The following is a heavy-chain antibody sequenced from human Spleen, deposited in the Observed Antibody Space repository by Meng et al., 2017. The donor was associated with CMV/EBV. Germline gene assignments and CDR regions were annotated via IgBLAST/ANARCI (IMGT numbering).Heavy chain of an antibody. J-gene: IGHJ5*02. CDR3: ARVTYVSSTNWFDP. CDR2: IYHSGST. CDR1: GYSISSDYY. V-gene: IGHV4-38-2*02. Sequence: SETLSLTCTVSGYSISSDYYWGWIRQPPGKGLEWIGSIYHSGSTYYNPSLKSRVTISVDTSKNQFSLKLSSVTAADTAVYYCARVTYVSSTNWFDPWGQGTLVTVSS. D-gene: IGHD3-16*01.